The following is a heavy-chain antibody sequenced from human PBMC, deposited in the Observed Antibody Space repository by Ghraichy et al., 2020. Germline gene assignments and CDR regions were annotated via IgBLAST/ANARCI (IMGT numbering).Heavy chain of an antibody. Sequence: SETLSLTCTVSGGSISSYYWSWIRQPPGKGLEWIGYIYYSGSTNYNPSLKSRVTISVDTSKNQFSLKLSSVTAADTAVYYCARVNLANYYDSSGYRPPLGYFDYWGQGTLVTVSS. CDR2: IYYSGST. D-gene: IGHD3-22*01. J-gene: IGHJ4*02. V-gene: IGHV4-59*01. CDR1: GGSISSYY. CDR3: ARVNLANYYDSSGYRPPLGYFDY.